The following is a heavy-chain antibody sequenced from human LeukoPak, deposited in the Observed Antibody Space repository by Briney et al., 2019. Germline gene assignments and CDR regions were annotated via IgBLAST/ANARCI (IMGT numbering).Heavy chain of an antibody. CDR1: GGSISSYY. V-gene: IGHV4-59*01. CDR2: IYYSGST. CDR3: ARARKAAAGSFFDY. Sequence: SETLSLTCTVSGGSISSYYWSWIRQPPGKGLEWLGYIYYSGSTNYNPSLKSRVTISVDTSKNQFSLKLSSVTAADTAVYYCARARKAAAGSFFDYWGQGTLVTVSS. J-gene: IGHJ4*02. D-gene: IGHD6-13*01.